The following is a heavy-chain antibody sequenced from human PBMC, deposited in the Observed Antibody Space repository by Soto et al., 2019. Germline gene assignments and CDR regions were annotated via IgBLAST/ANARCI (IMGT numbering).Heavy chain of an antibody. J-gene: IGHJ4*02. CDR1: GFTFSSYA. D-gene: IGHD3-9*01. CDR2: ISYDGSNK. V-gene: IGHV3-30-3*01. CDR3: ARVLRYFDWLLKSSLDY. Sequence: GGSLRLSCASSGFTFSSYAMHLVRQAPGKGLEWVAVISYDGSNKYYADSVKGRFTISRDNSKNTLYLQMNSLRAEDTAVYYCARVLRYFDWLLKSSLDYWGQGTLVTVSS.